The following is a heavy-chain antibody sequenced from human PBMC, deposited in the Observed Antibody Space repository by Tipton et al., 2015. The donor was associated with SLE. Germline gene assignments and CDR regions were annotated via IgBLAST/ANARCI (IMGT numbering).Heavy chain of an antibody. CDR2: LFSGITA. V-gene: IGHV3-66*02. CDR3: ATPQGMY. CDR1: GFTVTTKY. J-gene: IGHJ4*02. Sequence: SLRLSCAASGFTVTTKYMNWVRQAPGKGLEWVSVLFSGITAFYADSVRGRFTISTDNSTNTLYLQLNSLRPEDTAMYYCATPQGMYWGQGTLVTVSS.